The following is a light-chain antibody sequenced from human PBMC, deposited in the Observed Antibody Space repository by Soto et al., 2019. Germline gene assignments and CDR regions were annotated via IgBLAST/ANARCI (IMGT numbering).Light chain of an antibody. CDR3: ATWDDSLSGNV. V-gene: IGLV1-44*01. CDR2: SNN. Sequence: QSVLTQPPSASRTPGQRVTISCSGSRSNIGSNTVSWYQHLPGTAPKLLMYSNNKRPSGVPDRFSGSKSGTSASLAISGLQSEDEADYYCATWDDSLSGNVFGTGTKVTVL. J-gene: IGLJ1*01. CDR1: RSNIGSNT.